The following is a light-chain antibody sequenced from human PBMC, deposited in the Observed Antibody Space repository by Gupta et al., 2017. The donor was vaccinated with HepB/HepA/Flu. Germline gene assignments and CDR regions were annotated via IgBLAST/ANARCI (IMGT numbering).Light chain of an antibody. Sequence: SALTQPPSASGSPGHSVTISCTGTSSDVGGYNSVSWYQQHPGEAPRLMIYEVTKRPSGVPDRFSGSKSGNTASLTVSGLQAEDEADYYCTSYAGNDRGVFGGGTKLTVL. CDR3: TSYAGNDRGV. CDR1: SSDVGGYNS. V-gene: IGLV2-8*01. CDR2: EVT. J-gene: IGLJ2*01.